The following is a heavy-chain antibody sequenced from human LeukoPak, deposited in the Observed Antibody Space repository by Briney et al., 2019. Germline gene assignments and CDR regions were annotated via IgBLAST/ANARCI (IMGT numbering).Heavy chain of an antibody. CDR2: FYLGDSET. CDR3: ARRSTVIRGVLEEAFDY. Sequence: GESLKIPCKGLGNNLHNQFIARVRQVTRKGLGWMGIFYLGDSETIYSPSFQGQVTISADKSISTVYLQWSGLEASDTAMYYCARRSTVIRGVLEEAFDYWGQGTLVIVSS. D-gene: IGHD3-10*01. J-gene: IGHJ4*02. V-gene: IGHV5-51*01. CDR1: GNNLHNQF.